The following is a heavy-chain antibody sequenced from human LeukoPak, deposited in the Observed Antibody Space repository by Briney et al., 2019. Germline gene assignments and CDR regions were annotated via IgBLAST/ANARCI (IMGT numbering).Heavy chain of an antibody. J-gene: IGHJ5*02. D-gene: IGHD1-7*01. CDR3: ARDNWNYGGWFDP. Sequence: SVKVSFKASGGTFISYAISWVRQAPGQGLEWMGRIIPIFGIANYAQKFQGRVTITADKSTSTAYMELSSLRSEDTAVYYCARDNWNYGGWFDPWGQGTLVTVSS. CDR2: IIPIFGIA. CDR1: GGTFISYA. V-gene: IGHV1-69*04.